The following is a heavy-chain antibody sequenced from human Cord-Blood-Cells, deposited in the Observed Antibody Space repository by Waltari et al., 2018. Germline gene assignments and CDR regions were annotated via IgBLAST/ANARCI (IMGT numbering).Heavy chain of an antibody. CDR1: VLTFGSTY. J-gene: IGHJ4*02. Sequence: VELVGSGGGFVQQGESLRVSLSASVLTFGSTYLSWVRQAPGKGLEWVSVIYSGGSTYYADSVKGRFTISRDNSKNTLYLQMNSLRAEDTAVYYCARDAAAGDYWGQGTLVTVSS. D-gene: IGHD6-13*01. V-gene: IGHV3-53*01. CDR2: IYSGGST. CDR3: ARDAAAGDY.